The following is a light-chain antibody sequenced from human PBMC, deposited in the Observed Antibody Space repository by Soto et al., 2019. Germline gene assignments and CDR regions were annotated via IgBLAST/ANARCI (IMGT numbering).Light chain of an antibody. CDR3: QQYGSSSWT. CDR1: QSVSNNY. J-gene: IGKJ1*01. CDR2: GAS. V-gene: IGKV3-20*01. Sequence: EVVMTQSPATLSVSPGERVTLSCRASQSVSNNYLAWYQQRPGQAPRLLIYGASSRATGIPDRFSGSGSGTEFTLTISRMEPEDFAVYYCQQYGSSSWTFGQGTKVDIK.